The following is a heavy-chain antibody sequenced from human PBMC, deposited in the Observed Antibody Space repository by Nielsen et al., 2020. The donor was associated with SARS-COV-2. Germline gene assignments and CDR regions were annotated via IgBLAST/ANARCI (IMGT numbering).Heavy chain of an antibody. D-gene: IGHD3-10*01. V-gene: IGHV1-18*01. CDR2: ISAYNGNT. J-gene: IGHJ3*01. CDR3: ARSRRLRGVNDAFDV. CDR1: GYTFTSYG. Sequence: ASVKVSCKASGYTFTSYGISWVRQAPGQGLEWMGWISAYNGNTNYAQKLQGRVTMTTDTSTSTAYMELRSLRSDDTAVYYCARSRRLRGVNDAFDVWGRGTMVSVSS.